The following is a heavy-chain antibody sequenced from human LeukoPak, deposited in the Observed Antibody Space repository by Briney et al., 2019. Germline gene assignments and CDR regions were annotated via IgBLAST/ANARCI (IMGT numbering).Heavy chain of an antibody. CDR1: GYTFTGYY. CDR3: ARDLYHRYYDNSGYAFDY. CDR2: INPSGGST. J-gene: IGHJ4*02. V-gene: IGHV1-46*01. D-gene: IGHD3-22*01. Sequence: ASVKVSCKASGYTFTGYYMHWVRQAPGQGLEWMGWINPSGGSTNYAQKFQGRVTMTRDTSTSTVYMELSSLRSEDTAVYYCARDLYHRYYDNSGYAFDYWGQGTLVTVSS.